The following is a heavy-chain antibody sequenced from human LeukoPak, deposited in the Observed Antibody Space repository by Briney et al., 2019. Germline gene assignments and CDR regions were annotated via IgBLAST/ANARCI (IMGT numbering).Heavy chain of an antibody. Sequence: ASVKVSCKASGYTFTSYGISWVRQAPGQGLEWMGWISAYNGNTDYAQKLQGRVTMTTDTSTSTAYMELRSLRSDDTAVYYCARESVVEYYFDYWGQGTLVTVSS. CDR2: ISAYNGNT. J-gene: IGHJ4*02. D-gene: IGHD2-15*01. CDR1: GYTFTSYG. V-gene: IGHV1-18*04. CDR3: ARESVVEYYFDY.